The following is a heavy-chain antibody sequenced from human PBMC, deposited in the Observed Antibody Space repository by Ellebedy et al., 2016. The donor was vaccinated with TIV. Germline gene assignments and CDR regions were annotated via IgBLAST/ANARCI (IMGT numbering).Heavy chain of an antibody. V-gene: IGHV4-59*08. J-gene: IGHJ5*02. CDR2: IHHSGST. CDR1: GGSIGSSY. Sequence: MPGGSLRLSCTVSGGSIGSSYWHRIRQAPGKGLEWIGYIHHSGSTNYNPSLNSRVTISMDTSKNQFSLELSSVTAADAAVYYCARRQITERTISEYNWFDPWGQGTLVTVSS. D-gene: IGHD1-20*01. CDR3: ARRQITERTISEYNWFDP.